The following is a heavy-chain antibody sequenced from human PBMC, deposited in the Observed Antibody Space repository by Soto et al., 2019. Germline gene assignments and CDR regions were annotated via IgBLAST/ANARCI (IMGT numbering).Heavy chain of an antibody. CDR2: INPNSGGT. CDR3: ARGYKNRPDYYMDV. V-gene: IGHV1-2*04. Sequence: ASVKVSCKASGYTFTGYYMHWVRQAPGQGLEWMGWINPNSGGTNYAQKFQGWVTMTRDTSISTAYMELSRLRSDDTAVYYCARGYKNRPDYYMDVWGKGTTVTVSS. CDR1: GYTFTGYY. D-gene: IGHD1-1*01. J-gene: IGHJ6*03.